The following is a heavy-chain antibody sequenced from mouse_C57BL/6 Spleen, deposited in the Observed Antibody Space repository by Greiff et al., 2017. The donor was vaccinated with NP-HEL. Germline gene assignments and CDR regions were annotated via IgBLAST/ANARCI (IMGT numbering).Heavy chain of an antibody. D-gene: IGHD2-1*01. CDR1: GFTFSDYG. CDR2: ISSGSSTI. J-gene: IGHJ4*01. Sequence: EVMLVESGGGLVKPGGSLKLSCAASGFTFSDYGMHWVRQAPEKGLEWVAYISSGSSTIYYADTVKGRFTISRDNAKNTLFLQITSLRSEDTAMYYCARHYGNSYYYAMDYWGQGTSVTVSS. CDR3: ARHYGNSYYYAMDY. V-gene: IGHV5-17*01.